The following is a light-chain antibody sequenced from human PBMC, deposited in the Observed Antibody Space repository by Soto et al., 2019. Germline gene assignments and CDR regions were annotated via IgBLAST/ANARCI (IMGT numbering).Light chain of an antibody. J-gene: IGKJ1*01. CDR3: QHCSTWHWT. V-gene: IGKV3-15*01. CDR2: GAS. CDR1: QSVSSK. Sequence: EIVMTQSPATLSVSPGERATLSCRASQSVSSKLAWYQQKPGQGPRLLIYGASTRATGIPARFSGSGSGTEFLLTISSLQSEDFAVDYCQHCSTWHWTFGQGTKVEIK.